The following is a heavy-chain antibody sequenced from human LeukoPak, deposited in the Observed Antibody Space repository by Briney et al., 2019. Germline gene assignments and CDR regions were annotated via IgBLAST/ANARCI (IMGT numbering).Heavy chain of an antibody. V-gene: IGHV3-23*01. CDR2: ISGSGGST. CDR3: AKDFAIVIYDSCGYPPSHLDY. Sequence: GGSLRLSCVASGFTFSSYAMSWVRQAPGKGLEWVSAISGSGGSTYYADPVKGRFAISRDNSKNNLYLQMNSLRAEDTAVYYCAKDFAIVIYDSCGYPPSHLDYWGQGTLVTVSS. D-gene: IGHD3-22*01. J-gene: IGHJ4*02. CDR1: GFTFSSYA.